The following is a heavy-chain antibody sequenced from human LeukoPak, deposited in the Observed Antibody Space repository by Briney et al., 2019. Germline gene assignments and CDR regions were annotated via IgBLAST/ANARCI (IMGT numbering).Heavy chain of an antibody. CDR1: GDSVSSNSAA. CDR2: TYYKSKWYN. V-gene: IGHV6-1*01. CDR3: AREPDQEAPPHLDY. J-gene: IGHJ4*02. Sequence: SQTLSLTCAISGDSVSSNSAAWNWIRQSPSRGLEWLGRTYYKSKWYNDYAVSVKSRITIKPDTSKNQFSLQLNSMNPEDSAVYHCAREPDQEAPPHLDYWGQGTLVTVSS.